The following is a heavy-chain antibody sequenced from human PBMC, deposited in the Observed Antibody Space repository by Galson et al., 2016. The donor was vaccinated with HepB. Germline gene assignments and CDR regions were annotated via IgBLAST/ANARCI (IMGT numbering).Heavy chain of an antibody. CDR2: PYRGSN. Sequence: CAISGDRVPTHHAAWNWIRQSTSRGFEWLGRPYRGSNQYSASMRGPIAINSDTSTNQFSLQLSSVTPEDTGLYYCARGAYSSFEIWGQGTMVTVSS. V-gene: IGHV6-1*01. CDR3: ARGAYSSFEI. J-gene: IGHJ3*02. CDR1: GDRVPTHHAA. D-gene: IGHD2-15*01.